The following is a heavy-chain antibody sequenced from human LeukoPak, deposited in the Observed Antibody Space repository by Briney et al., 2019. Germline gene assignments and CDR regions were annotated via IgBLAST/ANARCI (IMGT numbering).Heavy chain of an antibody. D-gene: IGHD2-21*02. CDR2: INHSGGT. CDR1: GGSFSGYY. CDR3: ARAPRNIVVVTDTIDYFDY. Sequence: SETLSLTCAVYGGSFSGYYWSWIRQPPGKGLEWIGEINHSGGTNYNPSLKSRVTISVDTSKNQFSLKLSSVTAAGTAVYYCARAPRNIVVVTDTIDYFDYWGQGTLVTVSS. J-gene: IGHJ4*02. V-gene: IGHV4-34*01.